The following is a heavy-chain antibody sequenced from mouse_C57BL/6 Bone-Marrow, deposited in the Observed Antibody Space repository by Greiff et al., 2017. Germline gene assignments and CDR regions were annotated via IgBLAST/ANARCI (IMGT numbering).Heavy chain of an antibody. CDR2: ISDGGSYT. CDR1: GFTFSSYA. V-gene: IGHV5-4*03. J-gene: IGHJ3*01. Sequence: EVKLMESGGGLVKPGGSLKLSCAASGFTFSSYAMSWVRQTPEKRLDWVATISDGGSYTYYPDNVKGRFTISRDNAKNNLYLQMSHLKSEDTAMYYCASLGGFAYWGQGTLVTVSA. CDR3: ASLGGFAY. D-gene: IGHD4-1*01.